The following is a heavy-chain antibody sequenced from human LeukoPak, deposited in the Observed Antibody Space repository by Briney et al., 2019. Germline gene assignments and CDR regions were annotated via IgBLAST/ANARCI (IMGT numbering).Heavy chain of an antibody. CDR3: ARVDFWSGSFIDY. V-gene: IGHV4-59*01. D-gene: IGHD3-3*01. Sequence: PSETLSLTCTVSGGSISSYYWSWIRQPPGKGLEWIGYIYYSGSTNYNPSLKSRVTISVDTSKNQFSLKLSSVTAADTAVYYCARVDFWSGSFIDYWGQGTLVTVSS. CDR2: IYYSGST. CDR1: GGSISSYY. J-gene: IGHJ4*02.